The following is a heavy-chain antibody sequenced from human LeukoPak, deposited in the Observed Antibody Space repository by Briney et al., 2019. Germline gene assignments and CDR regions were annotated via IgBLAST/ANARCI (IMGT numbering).Heavy chain of an antibody. CDR2: IYYSGST. CDR3: ARCSGGSCYSGVDY. CDR1: GGSIRSYY. Sequence: SETLSLTCTVSGGSIRSYYWSWIRQPPGKGLEWIGYIYYSGSTNYNPSLKSRVTISVDTSKNQFSLKLSSVTAADTAVYYCARCSGGSCYSGVDYWGQGTLVTVSS. D-gene: IGHD2-15*01. J-gene: IGHJ4*02. V-gene: IGHV4-59*01.